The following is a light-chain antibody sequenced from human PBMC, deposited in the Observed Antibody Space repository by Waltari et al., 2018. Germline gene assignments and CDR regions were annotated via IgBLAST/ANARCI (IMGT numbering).Light chain of an antibody. CDR2: GAS. CDR1: QSISIF. Sequence: DIQMTQSPSSLSASVGERVTITCRTSQSISIFLNWYQHKPGAAPQLLIFGASTSQSGVPSRFSGSGSGTVFTLTISDLQPEDFATYYCQQSFSSPVFTFGPGTKVDL. CDR3: QQSFSSPVFT. V-gene: IGKV1-39*01. J-gene: IGKJ3*01.